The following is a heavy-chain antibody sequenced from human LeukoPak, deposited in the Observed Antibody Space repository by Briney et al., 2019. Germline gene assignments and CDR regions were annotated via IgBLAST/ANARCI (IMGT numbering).Heavy chain of an antibody. CDR2: INPNSGAT. Sequence: ASVKVSCKASGYTFTGYYIHWVRQAPGQGLEWMGWINPNSGATNYAQKFQGRVTMTRDTSISTAYMILSSLTSDDTAVYYCAKDRPTVYSSSWLHSLDSWGQGTLVTVSS. CDR1: GYTFTGYY. CDR3: AKDRPTVYSSSWLHSLDS. V-gene: IGHV1-2*02. J-gene: IGHJ4*02. D-gene: IGHD6-13*01.